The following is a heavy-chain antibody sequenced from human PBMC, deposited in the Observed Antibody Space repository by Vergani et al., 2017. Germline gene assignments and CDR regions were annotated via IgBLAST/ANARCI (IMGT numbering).Heavy chain of an antibody. CDR3: ARVRIAARHPTRFDP. D-gene: IGHD6-6*01. Sequence: QVQLQQWGAGLLKPSETLSLTCAVYGGSFSGYYWSWIRQPPGKGLEWIGEINHSGSTNYNPSLKSRGTISVDTYKHQFSLKLSSGTAADTAVYYCARVRIAARHPTRFDPWGQGTLVTVSS. V-gene: IGHV4-34*01. J-gene: IGHJ5*02. CDR2: INHSGST. CDR1: GGSFSGYY.